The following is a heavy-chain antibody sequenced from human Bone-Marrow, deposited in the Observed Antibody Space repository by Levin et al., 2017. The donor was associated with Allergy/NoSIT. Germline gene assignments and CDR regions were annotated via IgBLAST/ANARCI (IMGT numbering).Heavy chain of an antibody. J-gene: IGHJ4*02. CDR2: IYHSGST. Sequence: SETLSLTCTVSGYSISSGYYWGWIRQPPGKGLEWIGSIYHSGSTYYNPSLKSRVTISVDTSKNQFSLKLSSVTAADTAVYYCARERRRDYVWGSYEDYWGQGTLVTVSS. CDR1: GYSISSGYY. CDR3: ARERRRDYVWGSYEDY. V-gene: IGHV4-38-2*02. D-gene: IGHD3-16*01.